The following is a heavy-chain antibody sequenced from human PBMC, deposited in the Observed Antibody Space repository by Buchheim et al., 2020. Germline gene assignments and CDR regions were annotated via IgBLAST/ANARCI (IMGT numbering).Heavy chain of an antibody. D-gene: IGHD6-19*01. V-gene: IGHV3-23*01. CDR3: AKDVNSGWYDFSFDP. CDR1: GFTFSSYA. CDR2: ISGSGGST. Sequence: EVQLLESGGGLVQPGGSLRLSCAASGFTFSSYAMGWVRQAPGKGLEWVSTISGSGGSTYYADPVQGRFTISRDNSKNTPSLQMNSLRAEDTAVYYCAKDVNSGWYDFSFDPWGQGTL. J-gene: IGHJ5*02.